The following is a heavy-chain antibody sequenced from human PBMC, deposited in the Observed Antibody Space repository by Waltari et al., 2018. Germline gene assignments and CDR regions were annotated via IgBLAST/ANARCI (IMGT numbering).Heavy chain of an antibody. CDR2: ISFDGVNE. CDR1: GFIFINSG. J-gene: IGHJ4*02. D-gene: IGHD4-17*01. Sequence: QVVLVASGGDVVQPGTSLRLSCVASGFIFINSGMPWVRQTPGRGLEWVAGISFDGVNELYAESVKGRFTISRDNAKNTLYLQMNSLRAEDTAVYYCSRDLQHGDFGRGRDYWGQGTLVTVSS. CDR3: SRDLQHGDFGRGRDY. V-gene: IGHV3-30*03.